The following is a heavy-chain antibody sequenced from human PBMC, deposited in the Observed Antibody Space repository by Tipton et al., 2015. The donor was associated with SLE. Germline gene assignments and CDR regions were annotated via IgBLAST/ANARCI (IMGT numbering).Heavy chain of an antibody. Sequence: TLSLTCTVSGGSISGYYWSWIRQPPGKGLEWIGSIYHSGSTYYNPSLKSRVTISVDKSKNQFSLKLSSVTAADTAVYYCARDDSSGRGAFDIWGQGTMVTVSS. CDR3: ARDDSSGRGAFDI. J-gene: IGHJ3*02. D-gene: IGHD6-19*01. CDR2: IYHSGST. V-gene: IGHV4-38-2*02. CDR1: GGSISGYY.